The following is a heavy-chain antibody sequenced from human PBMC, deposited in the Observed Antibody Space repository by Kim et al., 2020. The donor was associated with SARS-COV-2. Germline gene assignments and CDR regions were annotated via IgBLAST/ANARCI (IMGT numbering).Heavy chain of an antibody. CDR3: ARAFVSVDRGVIMYGYYYYGMDV. J-gene: IGHJ6*02. Sequence: GGSLRLSCAASGFTFSSFCMHWVRQAPGKGLVWVSRINSDGRSTSYADSVKGRFTISRDNAKNTLYLQMNSLRAEDTAVYYCARAFVSVDRGVIMYGYYYYGMDVWGQGTLVTVSS. CDR1: GFTFSSFC. CDR2: INSDGRST. V-gene: IGHV3-74*01. D-gene: IGHD3-10*01.